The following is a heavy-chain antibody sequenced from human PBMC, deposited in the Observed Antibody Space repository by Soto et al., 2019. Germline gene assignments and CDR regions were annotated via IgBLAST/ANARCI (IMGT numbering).Heavy chain of an antibody. J-gene: IGHJ4*02. CDR1: GFTFSNYA. V-gene: IGHV3-11*01. Sequence: GGSLRLSCAASGFTFSNYAMSWVRQAPGKGLERVSTISSNGGSIYYADSVKGRFTISRDNAKNSLYLQMNSLRAEDTAVYYCARKPYSSSWSDYWGQGTLVTVSS. D-gene: IGHD6-13*01. CDR3: ARKPYSSSWSDY. CDR2: ISSNGGSI.